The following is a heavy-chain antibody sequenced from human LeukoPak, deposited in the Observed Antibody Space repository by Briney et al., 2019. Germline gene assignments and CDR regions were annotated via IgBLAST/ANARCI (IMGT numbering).Heavy chain of an antibody. J-gene: IGHJ5*02. CDR2: IRYDGSNK. V-gene: IGHV3-30*02. CDR1: GFTFSSYG. Sequence: GSLRLSCAASGFTFSSYGMHWVRQAPGKGLEWEAFIRYDGSNKYYADSVKGRFTISRDNSKNTLYLQMNSLRAEDTAVYYCAKVFSYGSSVWFDPWGQGTLVTVSS. CDR3: AKVFSYGSSVWFDP. D-gene: IGHD3-10*01.